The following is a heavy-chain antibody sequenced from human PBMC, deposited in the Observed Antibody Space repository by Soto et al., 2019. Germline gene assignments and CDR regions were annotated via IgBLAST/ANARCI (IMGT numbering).Heavy chain of an antibody. V-gene: IGHV4-31*03. Sequence: TSETLSLTCSVNGDSIKSGSVYWSWIRQSPGNGLEYIGYITYSGMTFQNPSLKSRVTMSVDTPKNQFSLEVRSVTAADTAVYYCERERQVGPSSGRFDPWGQGTLVTVYS. CDR3: ERERQVGPSSGRFDP. J-gene: IGHJ5*02. CDR1: GDSIKSGSVY. CDR2: ITYSGMT.